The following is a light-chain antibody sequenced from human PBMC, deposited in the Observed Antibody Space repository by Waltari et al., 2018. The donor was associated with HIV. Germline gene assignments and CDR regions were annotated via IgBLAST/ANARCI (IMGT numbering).Light chain of an antibody. CDR3: QQRSNS. CDR1: QSVSSY. V-gene: IGKV3-11*01. Sequence: DILLTQSPPTLPYSSGERATLSCRASQSVSSYLAWYQQKLGQAPRLLIYDASNRATGIPARFSGSGSGTDFTLTISSLEPEDFAVYYCQQRSNSFGGGTKVEIK. J-gene: IGKJ4*01. CDR2: DAS.